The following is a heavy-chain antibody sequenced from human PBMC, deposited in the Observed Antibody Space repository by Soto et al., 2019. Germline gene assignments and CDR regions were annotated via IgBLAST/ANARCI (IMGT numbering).Heavy chain of an antibody. V-gene: IGHV1-3*01. CDR1: GYTFTSYA. CDR2: INAGNGNT. Sequence: ASVKVSCKASGYTFTSYAMHWVRQAPGQRLEWMGWINAGNGNTKYSQKFQGRVTITRDTSASTAYMELSSLRSEDTAVYYCARDLSKSSSWRLSTEYFQHWGQGTLVTVSS. D-gene: IGHD6-13*01. J-gene: IGHJ1*01. CDR3: ARDLSKSSSWRLSTEYFQH.